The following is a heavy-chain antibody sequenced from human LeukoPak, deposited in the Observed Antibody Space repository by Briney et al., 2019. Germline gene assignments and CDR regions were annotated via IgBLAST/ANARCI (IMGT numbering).Heavy chain of an antibody. J-gene: IGHJ3*02. V-gene: IGHV4-4*07. CDR3: ASYRYYYDTSGYEPTAFDI. D-gene: IGHD3-22*01. CDR2: IYTSGST. Sequence: SETLSLTCTVSGGSISSYYWSWIRQPAGKGLEWIGRIYTSGSTNYDPSLESRVTMSVETSKNQFSLKLRSVTAADTAVYYCASYRYYYDTSGYEPTAFDIWGQGTMVTVSS. CDR1: GGSISSYY.